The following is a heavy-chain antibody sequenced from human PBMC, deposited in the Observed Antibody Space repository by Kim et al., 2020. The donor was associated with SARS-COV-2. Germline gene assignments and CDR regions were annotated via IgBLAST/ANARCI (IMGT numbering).Heavy chain of an antibody. CDR1: GFTFSSYA. CDR2: VSGSGGST. J-gene: IGHJ4*01. V-gene: IGHV3-23*01. Sequence: GGSLRLSCAASGFTFSSYAMSWVRQAPGKGPEWVSLVSGSGGSTYHADSVKGRFAISRDNSKKTLYLQMNSLRAEDTALYYCAKGESNNWFFFDYWG. D-gene: IGHD1-1*01. CDR3: AKGESNNWFFFDY.